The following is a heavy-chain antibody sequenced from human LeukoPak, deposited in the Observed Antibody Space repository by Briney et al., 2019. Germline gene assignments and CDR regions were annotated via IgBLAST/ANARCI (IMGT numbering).Heavy chain of an antibody. CDR2: INHSGST. D-gene: IGHD6-13*01. V-gene: IGHV4-34*01. CDR1: GGSFGGYY. Sequence: PSETLSLTCAVDGGSFGGYYWSWIRQPPGKGLEWIGEINHSGSTNYNPSLKSRVTISVDTSKNQLSLKLSSVTAADTAVYYCARARIAAAGISWLDPWGQGTLVTVSS. J-gene: IGHJ5*02. CDR3: ARARIAAAGISWLDP.